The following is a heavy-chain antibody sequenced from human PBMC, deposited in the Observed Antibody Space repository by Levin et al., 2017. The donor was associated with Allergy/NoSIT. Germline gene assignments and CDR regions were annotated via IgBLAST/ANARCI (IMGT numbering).Heavy chain of an antibody. Sequence: PGGSLRLSCTVSGGSISSYYWSWIRQPPGKGLEWIGYISYSGSTNYNPSLKSRVTISVDTSKNQFSLKVSSVTAADTAVYYCARKLTGTFDYWGQGTLVTVSS. J-gene: IGHJ4*02. CDR3: ARKLTGTFDY. D-gene: IGHD7-27*01. CDR1: GGSISSYY. CDR2: ISYSGST. V-gene: IGHV4-59*08.